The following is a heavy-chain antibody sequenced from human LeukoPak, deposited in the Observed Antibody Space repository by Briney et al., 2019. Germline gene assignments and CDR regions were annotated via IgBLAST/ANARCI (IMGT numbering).Heavy chain of an antibody. Sequence: GGPLRLSCAASGFTFSSYEMNWVRQAPGKGLEWVSYISSSGSTIYYADSVKGRFTISRDNAKNSLYLQMNSLRAEDTAVYYCAELGVTMIGGVWGKGTTVTISS. V-gene: IGHV3-48*03. CDR2: ISSSGSTI. D-gene: IGHD3-10*02. J-gene: IGHJ6*04. CDR3: AELGVTMIGGV. CDR1: GFTFSSYE.